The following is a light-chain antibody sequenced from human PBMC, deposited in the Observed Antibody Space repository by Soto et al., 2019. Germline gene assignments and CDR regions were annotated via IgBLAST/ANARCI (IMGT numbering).Light chain of an antibody. CDR3: QQSYSTPRT. Sequence: DIQMPQSPSSLSASVGDRVTIPCRASQRISTYVNWYQQKPGKAPKLLIYAASSLQSGVPSRFSGSGSGTDFTLTISSLQPEDFATYYCQQSYSTPRTFGQGTKVEIK. CDR1: QRISTY. CDR2: AAS. V-gene: IGKV1-39*01. J-gene: IGKJ2*01.